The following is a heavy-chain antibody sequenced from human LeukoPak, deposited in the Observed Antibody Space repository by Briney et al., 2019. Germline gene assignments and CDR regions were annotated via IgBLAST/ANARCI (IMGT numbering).Heavy chain of an antibody. Sequence: PSQTLSLTCTVSGGSISSGGYYWSWIRQHPGKGLEWTGYIYYSGSTYYNPSLKSRVTISVDTSKNQFSLKLSSVTAADTAVYYCARDPVDKQWLEVYYWGQGTLVTVSS. CDR1: GGSISSGGYY. J-gene: IGHJ4*02. V-gene: IGHV4-31*03. D-gene: IGHD6-19*01. CDR3: ARDPVDKQWLEVYY. CDR2: IYYSGST.